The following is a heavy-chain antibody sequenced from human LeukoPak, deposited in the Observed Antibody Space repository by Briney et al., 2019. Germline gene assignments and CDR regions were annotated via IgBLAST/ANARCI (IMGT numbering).Heavy chain of an antibody. CDR3: AGRTVAAGGWFDP. Sequence: SETLSLTCAVSGDSVSSTNYHWAWVRQPPGKGLEWIGNIHYRGSTYNNPSLQSRVTISVDTSKNQFSLKLSSVTAADTAVYYCAGRTVAAGGWFDPWGQGTLVTVSS. D-gene: IGHD6-13*01. V-gene: IGHV4-39*01. J-gene: IGHJ5*02. CDR2: IHYRGST. CDR1: GDSVSSTNYH.